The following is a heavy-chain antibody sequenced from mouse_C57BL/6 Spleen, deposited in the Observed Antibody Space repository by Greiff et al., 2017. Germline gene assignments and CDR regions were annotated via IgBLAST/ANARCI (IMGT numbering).Heavy chain of an antibody. CDR2: IYPRDGST. V-gene: IGHV1-85*01. D-gene: IGHD4-1*01. CDR1: GYTFTSYD. CDR3: ARLGDYFDY. J-gene: IGHJ2*01. Sequence: QVQLQQSGPELVKPGASVKLSCKASGYTFTSYDINWVNQRPGQGLEWIGCIYPRDGSTKYNEKFKGKATLTVDTSSSTAYMELHSLTSEDSAVYFCARLGDYFDYWGQGTTLTVSS.